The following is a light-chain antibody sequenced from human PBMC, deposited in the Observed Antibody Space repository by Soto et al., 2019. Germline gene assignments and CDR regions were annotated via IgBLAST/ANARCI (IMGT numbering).Light chain of an antibody. V-gene: IGKV3-20*01. J-gene: IGKJ1*01. CDR3: QQCGSSPWT. Sequence: EIVLTQSPGTLSLSPGERATLSCRASQSVSSYYLAWYQQKPGQAPRLLIYAASSRATGIPDRFSGGGSGTDFTGTISRLEPEDVAVYYCQQCGSSPWTFGQGTKVEIK. CDR2: AAS. CDR1: QSVSSYY.